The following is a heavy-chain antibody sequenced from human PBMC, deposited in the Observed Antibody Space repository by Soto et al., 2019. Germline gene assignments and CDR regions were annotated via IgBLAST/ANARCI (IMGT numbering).Heavy chain of an antibody. V-gene: IGHV3-30*18. CDR1: GFTFSNYG. D-gene: IGHD3-10*01. J-gene: IGHJ4*02. CDR3: AKGSFSAHQVLDH. CDR2: ISSDGNDK. Sequence: QVQLVESGGGVVQPGRSLRLSCAASGFTFSNYGMHWVRQAPGKGLEWVTTISSDGNDKYYAGSVKGRFTISRDNSENTLDLQMNGLRADDTAVYYCAKGSFSAHQVLDHWGQGTLVTVSS.